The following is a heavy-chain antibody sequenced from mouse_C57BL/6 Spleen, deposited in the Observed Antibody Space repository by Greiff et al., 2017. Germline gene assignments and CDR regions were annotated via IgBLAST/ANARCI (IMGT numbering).Heavy chain of an antibody. CDR1: GYAFSSSW. J-gene: IGHJ4*01. Sequence: QVQLQQSGPELVKPGASVKISCKASGYAFSSSWMNWVKQRPGKGLEWIGRIYPGDGDTNYNGKFKGKATLTADKSSSTAYMQLSSLTSEDSAVYFCATYGSSPGAMDYWGQGTSVTVSS. D-gene: IGHD1-1*01. V-gene: IGHV1-82*01. CDR2: IYPGDGDT. CDR3: ATYGSSPGAMDY.